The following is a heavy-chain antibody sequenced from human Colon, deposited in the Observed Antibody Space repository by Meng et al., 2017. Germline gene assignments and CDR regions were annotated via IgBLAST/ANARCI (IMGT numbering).Heavy chain of an antibody. CDR1: GFTFRSYA. CDR2: VATHGTTT. CDR3: AKEGLGYYFDL. V-gene: IGHV3-23*05. J-gene: IGHJ4*02. Sequence: GESLKTSCDSSGFTFRSYAMTWVRQAPGKGVGWVATVATHGTTTYSGDSVKGRFTISRDNAKNTLYLPMDSLRAEDTAVYYCAKEGLGYYFDLWGLGTLVTVSS. D-gene: IGHD3-22*01.